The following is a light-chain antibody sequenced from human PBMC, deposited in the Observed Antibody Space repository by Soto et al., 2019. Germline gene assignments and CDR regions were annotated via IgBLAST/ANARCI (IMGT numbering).Light chain of an antibody. CDR1: QNIGTY. Sequence: DIRLTQSPSSLSASVGDRVTVSGRASQNIGTYLNWYQHKPGRAPTLLMYHGSTLPPGVPSRFSCSPSGTDFTPSTTLLQSDDFATYYCQQSSTPVYTFGQRTKLQIK. J-gene: IGKJ2*01. CDR2: HGS. CDR3: QQSSTPVYT. V-gene: IGKV1-39*01.